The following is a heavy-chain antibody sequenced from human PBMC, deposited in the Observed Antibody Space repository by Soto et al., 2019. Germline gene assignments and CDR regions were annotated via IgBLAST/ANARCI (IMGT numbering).Heavy chain of an antibody. V-gene: IGHV3-11*06. CDR2: ISSTSTYT. CDR3: ARDRVSAFFDY. J-gene: IGHJ4*02. Sequence: QVQLVESGGGVVKPGGTLRLSCVASGFTFSDYYMNWIRQTPGKGLEWLSYISSTSTYTDYADSVKGRFTISRDNAKNSLYLQMDSLRADDTAIYYCARDRVSAFFDYWGPGTLVTVSS. CDR1: GFTFSDYY.